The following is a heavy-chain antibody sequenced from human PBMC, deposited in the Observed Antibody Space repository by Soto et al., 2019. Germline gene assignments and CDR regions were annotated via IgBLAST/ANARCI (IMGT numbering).Heavy chain of an antibody. CDR1: GFTFSSYS. V-gene: IGHV3-21*01. CDR2: ISSSSSYI. Sequence: EVQLVESGGGLVKPGGSLRLSCAASGFTFSSYSMNWVRQAPGKGLEWVSSISSSSSYIYYADSVKGRFTISRDNAKNSLYLQMNSLRAEDTAVYYCARDWGLQLVGTVGANPASDYYYGMDVWGQGTTVTVSS. CDR3: ARDWGLQLVGTVGANPASDYYYGMDV. D-gene: IGHD1-26*01. J-gene: IGHJ6*02.